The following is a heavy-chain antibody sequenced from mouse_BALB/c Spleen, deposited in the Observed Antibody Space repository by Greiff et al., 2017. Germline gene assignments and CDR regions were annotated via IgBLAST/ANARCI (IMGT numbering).Heavy chain of an antibody. V-gene: IGHV3-6*02. D-gene: IGHD1-2*01. CDR3: AREGDYYGYVFAY. Sequence: DVQLQESGPGLVKPSQSLSLTCSVTGYSITSGYYWNWIRQFPGNKLEWMGYISYDGSNNYNPSLKNRISITRDTSKNQFFLKLNSVTTEDTATYYCAREGDYYGYVFAYWGQGTLVTVSA. CDR1: GYSITSGYY. J-gene: IGHJ3*01. CDR2: ISYDGSN.